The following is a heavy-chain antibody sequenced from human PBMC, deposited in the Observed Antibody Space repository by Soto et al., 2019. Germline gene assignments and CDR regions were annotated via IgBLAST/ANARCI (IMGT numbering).Heavy chain of an antibody. CDR1: GGTFSSYA. CDR3: ARGGIVVVPAAIYYYGMDV. V-gene: IGHV1-69*01. J-gene: IGHJ6*02. Sequence: QVQLVQSGAEVKKPGSSVKVSCKASGGTFSSYAISWVRQAPGQGLEWMGGIIPIFGTANYAQKFQGRVTITADESSSTAYMELISLRSEDTAVYYCARGGIVVVPAAIYYYGMDVWGQGTTVTVSS. CDR2: IIPIFGTA. D-gene: IGHD2-2*02.